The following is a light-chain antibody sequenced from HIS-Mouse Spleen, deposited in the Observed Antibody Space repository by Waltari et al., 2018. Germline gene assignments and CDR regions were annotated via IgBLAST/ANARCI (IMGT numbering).Light chain of an antibody. CDR1: QSVSSN. CDR3: QQYNNWWT. J-gene: IGKJ1*01. Sequence: EIVMTHSPATLSVSSGERATLSCRASQSVSSNLAWYQQKPGQAPRLLIYGAYTRATGIPARFSGSGSGTEFTLTISSMQAEDVAVYYCQQYNNWWTFGQGTKVEIK. V-gene: IGKV3-15*01. CDR2: GAY.